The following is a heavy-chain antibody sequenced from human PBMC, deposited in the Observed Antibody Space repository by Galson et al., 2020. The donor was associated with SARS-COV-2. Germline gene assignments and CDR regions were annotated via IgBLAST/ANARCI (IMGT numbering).Heavy chain of an antibody. CDR2: ISGSGGST. Sequence: LSLTCAASGFTFSMSWVRQAPGKGLEWVSAISGSGGSTYYADSVKGRFTISRDNSKNILYLQLNSLTAADTAIYYCAKSGYTTASGVSYVDYWGQGTLVTVSS. CDR1: GFTFS. V-gene: IGHV3-23*01. D-gene: IGHD3-16*02. J-gene: IGHJ4*02. CDR3: AKSGYTTASGVSYVDY.